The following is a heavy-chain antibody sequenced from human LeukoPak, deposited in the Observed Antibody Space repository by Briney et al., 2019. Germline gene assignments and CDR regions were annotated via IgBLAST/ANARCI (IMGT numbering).Heavy chain of an antibody. J-gene: IGHJ3*02. CDR2: IYYSGTT. D-gene: IGHD2-2*02. Sequence: SETLSLTCTVSGGSISSYHWSWIRQPPGKGLEWIGYIYYSGTTNDNPSLKSRVTISVDTSKSQFSLKLRSVTAADTAVYYCATYMGAGNAFNIWGQGTMVSASS. V-gene: IGHV4-59*01. CDR3: ATYMGAGNAFNI. CDR1: GGSISSYH.